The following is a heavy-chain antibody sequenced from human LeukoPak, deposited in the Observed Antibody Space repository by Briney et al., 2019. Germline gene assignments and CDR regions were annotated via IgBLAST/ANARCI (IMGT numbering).Heavy chain of an antibody. J-gene: IGHJ5*02. CDR1: GGSISSSSYY. D-gene: IGHD6-13*01. V-gene: IGHV4-39*07. CDR2: IYYSGST. Sequence: SETLSLTCTVSGGSISSSSYYWGWIRQPPGKGLEWIGSIYYSGSTYYNPSLKSRVTISVDTSKNQFSLKPSSVTAADTAVYYCATSVRYSSSWFDWFDPWGQGTLVTVSS. CDR3: ATSVRYSSSWFDWFDP.